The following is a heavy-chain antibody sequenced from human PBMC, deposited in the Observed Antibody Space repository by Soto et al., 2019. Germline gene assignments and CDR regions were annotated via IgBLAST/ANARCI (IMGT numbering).Heavy chain of an antibody. Sequence: SETLSLTCTVSGGSISSSSYYWGWIRQPPGKGLEWIGSIYYSGSTYYNPSLKSRVTISVDTSKNQFSLKLSSVTAADTAVYYCARLRTQESFDYWGQGTLVTVSS. V-gene: IGHV4-39*01. J-gene: IGHJ4*02. CDR1: GGSISSSSYY. CDR3: ARLRTQESFDY. CDR2: IYYSGST.